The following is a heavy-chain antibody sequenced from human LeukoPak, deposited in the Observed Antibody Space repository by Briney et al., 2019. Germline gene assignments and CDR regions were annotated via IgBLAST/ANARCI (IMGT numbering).Heavy chain of an antibody. Sequence: ASVKVSCKASGYTFTSYGISWVRQAPGQGLEWMGWISAYNGNTNYAQKLQGRVTMTTDTSTSTAYMELRSLRSDDTAVNYCGRTESPQPTYYYYGMDVWGQGTTVTVSS. V-gene: IGHV1-18*01. J-gene: IGHJ6*02. CDR2: ISAYNGNT. CDR1: GYTFTSYG. D-gene: IGHD3-10*01. CDR3: GRTESPQPTYYYYGMDV.